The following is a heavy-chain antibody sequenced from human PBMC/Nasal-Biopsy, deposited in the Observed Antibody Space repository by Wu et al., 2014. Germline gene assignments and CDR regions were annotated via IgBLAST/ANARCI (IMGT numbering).Heavy chain of an antibody. V-gene: IGHV3-11*04. J-gene: IGHJ4*02. D-gene: IGHD5-24*01. CDR2: ISVGGATV. CDR3: AKGRDGYNSH. Sequence: PGKGLEWISYISVGGATVKYGESVKGRFTVSRDDARNSVYLQMNSLRAEDTAVYYCAKGRDGYNSHWGQGTLVTVSS.